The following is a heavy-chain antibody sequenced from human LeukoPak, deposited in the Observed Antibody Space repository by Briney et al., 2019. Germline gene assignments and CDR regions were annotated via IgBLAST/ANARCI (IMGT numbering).Heavy chain of an antibody. CDR1: GDSVSRDSIA. D-gene: IGHD5-24*01. V-gene: IGHV6-1*01. J-gene: IGHJ4*02. Sequence: SQTLSLTCAISGDSVSRDSIAWNWIRQSPSRGLEWLGRTYYRSKWYNDYAVSVKSRITINPDTSKNQFSLQLNSVTPEDTAVYYCARGLGWPYFDYWGQGTLVTVSS. CDR2: TYYRSKWYN. CDR3: ARGLGWPYFDY.